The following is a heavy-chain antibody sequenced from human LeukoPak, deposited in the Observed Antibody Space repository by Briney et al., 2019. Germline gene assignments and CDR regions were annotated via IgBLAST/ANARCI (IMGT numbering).Heavy chain of an antibody. CDR2: IKQDGSEK. D-gene: IGHD6-13*01. V-gene: IGHV3-7*01. CDR3: ARDPSESSSWYWNY. J-gene: IGHJ4*02. CDR1: GFTFSSYW. Sequence: GGSLRLSCAASGFTFSSYWMSWVRQAPGKGLEWVANIKQDGSEKYYVDSVKGRFTISRDNAKNSLYLQMNSLRAEDTAVYYCARDPSESSSWYWNYWGQGTLVTVSS.